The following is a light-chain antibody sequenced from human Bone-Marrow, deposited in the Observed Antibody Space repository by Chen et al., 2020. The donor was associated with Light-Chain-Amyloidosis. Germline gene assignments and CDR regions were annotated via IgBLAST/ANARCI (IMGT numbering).Light chain of an antibody. J-gene: IGLJ3*02. V-gene: IGLV3-21*02. CDR3: QVWDRSSDRPV. Sequence: SYVLTQPSSVSVAPGPPATIACGGNNIGSTSVHWYQQTPGQAPLLVVYDDSDRPPGIPERLSGSNSGNTATLTISRVEAGDEADYYCQVWDRSSDRPVFGGGTKLTVL. CDR1: NIGSTS. CDR2: DDS.